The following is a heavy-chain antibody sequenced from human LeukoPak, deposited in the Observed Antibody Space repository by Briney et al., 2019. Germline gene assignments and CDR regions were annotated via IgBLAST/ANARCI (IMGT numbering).Heavy chain of an antibody. Sequence: SETLSLTCTVSGGSISRYYWSWLRQPPGKGLEWIAYIYYSGNTNYNPSLKSRVTISVDTSKNQFSLKLSSVTAAATAVYYCARHDSLTGYPMDSWGQGTLVTVSS. CDR1: GGSISRYY. J-gene: IGHJ4*02. V-gene: IGHV4-59*08. D-gene: IGHD3-9*01. CDR3: ARHDSLTGYPMDS. CDR2: IYYSGNT.